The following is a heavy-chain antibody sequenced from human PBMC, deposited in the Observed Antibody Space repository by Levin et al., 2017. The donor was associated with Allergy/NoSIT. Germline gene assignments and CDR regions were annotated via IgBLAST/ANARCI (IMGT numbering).Heavy chain of an antibody. Sequence: GESLKISCAASGFIVSDSYMSWIRQAPGKGLEWVSYISRGNSYTNYLDSVKGRFTISRDNAKNSLYLQMNSLRAEDTAIYYCARGRVLNDYWGQGTLVTVSS. V-gene: IGHV3-11*05. D-gene: IGHD3-10*01. CDR1: GFIVSDSY. J-gene: IGHJ4*02. CDR3: ARGRVLNDY. CDR2: ISRGNSYT.